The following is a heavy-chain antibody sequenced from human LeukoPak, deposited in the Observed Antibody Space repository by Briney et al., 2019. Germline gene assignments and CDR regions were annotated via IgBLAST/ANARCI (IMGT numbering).Heavy chain of an antibody. V-gene: IGHV4-4*02. CDR2: VNLQGST. J-gene: IGHJ4*02. Sequence: SETLSLTCGVSGGSITNTNYWTWVRQPPGKGLEWIGEVNLQGSTNYNPSLMGRVAIAVDTSENHISLQLTSVTAADTAVYYCAREGGPYRPLDYSGQGTLVTVSS. CDR3: AREGGPYRPLDY. CDR1: GGSITNTNY.